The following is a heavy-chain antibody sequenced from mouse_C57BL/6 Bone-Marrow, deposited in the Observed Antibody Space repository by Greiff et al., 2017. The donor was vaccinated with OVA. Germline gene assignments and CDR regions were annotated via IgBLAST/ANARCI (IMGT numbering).Heavy chain of an antibody. J-gene: IGHJ3*01. CDR1: GYTFTSYW. CDR3: ARERELRLFDY. D-gene: IGHD2-4*01. CDR2: IHPNSGST. Sequence: QVQLQQPGAELVKPGASVKLSCKASGYTFTSYWMHWVKQRPGQGLEWIGMIHPNSGSTNYNEKFKSKATLTVDKSTSTAYMQLSSLTSEDSAVYYCARERELRLFDYWGQGTLVTVSA. V-gene: IGHV1-64*01.